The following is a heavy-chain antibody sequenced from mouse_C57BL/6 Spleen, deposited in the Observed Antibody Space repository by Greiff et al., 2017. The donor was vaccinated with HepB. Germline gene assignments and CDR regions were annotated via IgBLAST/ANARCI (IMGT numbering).Heavy chain of an antibody. Sequence: QVQLQQPGAELVKPGASVKMSCKASGYTFTSYWITWVKQRPGQGLEWIGDIYPGSGSTNYNEKFKSKATLTVDTSSSTAYMQLSSLTSEDSAVYYCARNGIYYGYEGYAMDYWGQGTSVTVSS. D-gene: IGHD2-2*01. V-gene: IGHV1-55*01. CDR1: GYTFTSYW. J-gene: IGHJ4*01. CDR2: IYPGSGST. CDR3: ARNGIYYGYEGYAMDY.